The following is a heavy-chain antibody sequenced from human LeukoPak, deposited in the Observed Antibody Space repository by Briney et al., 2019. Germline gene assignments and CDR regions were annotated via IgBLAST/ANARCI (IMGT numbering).Heavy chain of an antibody. Sequence: GGSLRLSCAASGFTFTSYGISWVRQAPGQGLEWMGWISAYNGNTNYAQKLQGRVTMTTDTSTSTAYMELRSLRSDDTAVYYCARGGVRYCSSTSCSSHFDPWGQGTLVTVSS. V-gene: IGHV1-18*01. CDR3: ARGGVRYCSSTSCSSHFDP. D-gene: IGHD2-2*01. CDR2: ISAYNGNT. J-gene: IGHJ5*02. CDR1: GFTFTSYG.